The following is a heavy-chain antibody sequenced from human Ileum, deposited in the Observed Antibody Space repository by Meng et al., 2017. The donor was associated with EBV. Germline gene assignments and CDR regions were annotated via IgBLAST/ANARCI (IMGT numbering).Heavy chain of an antibody. Sequence: QVQLQQSGPGLVRPSETLSLNCTVSGASVTSSGYYWRWLRQSPGKGLEWLGYVNYNGDSTYNPSLKSRVTIFIDTSKKQFYLNLTSATAADTAIYYCARDLRVGGAFDYWGQGTLVTVSS. CDR1: GASVTSSGYY. CDR2: VNYNGDS. V-gene: IGHV4-61*08. J-gene: IGHJ4*02. CDR3: ARDLRVGGAFDY. D-gene: IGHD1-26*01.